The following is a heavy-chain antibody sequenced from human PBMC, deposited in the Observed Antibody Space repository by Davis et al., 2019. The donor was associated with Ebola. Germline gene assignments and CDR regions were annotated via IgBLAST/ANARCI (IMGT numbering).Heavy chain of an antibody. CDR3: ARGMDTAMVGPYYYYGMDV. V-gene: IGHV1-2*02. CDR2: INPNSGGT. J-gene: IGHJ6*02. Sequence: ASVKVSCKASGYTFTSYYMHWVRQAPGQGLEWMGWINPNSGGTNYAQKFQGRVTMTRDTSISTAYMELSRLRSDDTAVYYCARGMDTAMVGPYYYYGMDVWGQGTTVTVSS. CDR1: GYTFTSYY. D-gene: IGHD5-18*01.